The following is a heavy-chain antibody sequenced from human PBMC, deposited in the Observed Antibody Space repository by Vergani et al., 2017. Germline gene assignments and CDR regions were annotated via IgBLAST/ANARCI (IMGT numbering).Heavy chain of an antibody. D-gene: IGHD6-13*01. CDR2: IYYSGST. CDR1: GGSISSYY. Sequence: QVQLQESGPGLVKSSETLSLTCTVSGGSISSYYWSWIRQPPGKGLEWIGYIYYSGSTNYNPSLKSRVTISVDTSKNRFSLKLSSVTAADTAVYYCARDQAGTGWFDPWGQGTLVTVSS. J-gene: IGHJ5*02. V-gene: IGHV4-59*01. CDR3: ARDQAGTGWFDP.